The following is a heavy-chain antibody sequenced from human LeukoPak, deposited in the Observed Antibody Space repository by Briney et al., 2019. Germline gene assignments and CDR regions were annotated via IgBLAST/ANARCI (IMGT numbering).Heavy chain of an antibody. Sequence: GGSLRLTCAASESTFSNYWMTWVRHAPGKGLEWVAEIKEDGSEKYYVDSVKGRFTISRDNAKNSLYLQMNSLRVEDTAMYYCAIMEGYKWGQGTLVTVSS. J-gene: IGHJ4*02. CDR2: IKEDGSEK. V-gene: IGHV3-7*01. CDR3: AIMEGYK. D-gene: IGHD5-24*01. CDR1: ESTFSNYW.